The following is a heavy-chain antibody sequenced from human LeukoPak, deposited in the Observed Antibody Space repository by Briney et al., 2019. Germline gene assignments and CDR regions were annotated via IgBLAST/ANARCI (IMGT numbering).Heavy chain of an antibody. V-gene: IGHV1-2*02. CDR2: INPNSGGT. CDR1: GYTFTGYY. Sequence: ASVKVSCKASGYTFTGYYMHWVRQAPGQGLEWMGWINPNSGGTNYAQKFQGRVTMTRDTSISTAYMELSRLRSDDTAVYYCASSYYYDSSGLMYPIDYWGQGTLVNVSS. D-gene: IGHD3-22*01. CDR3: ASSYYYDSSGLMYPIDY. J-gene: IGHJ4*02.